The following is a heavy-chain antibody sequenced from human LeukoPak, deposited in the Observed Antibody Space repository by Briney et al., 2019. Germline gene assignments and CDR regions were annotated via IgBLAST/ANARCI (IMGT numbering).Heavy chain of an antibody. CDR2: MNPSTGNT. J-gene: IGHJ6*02. Sequence: ASVKASCKASGYTFSSYDINWVRQATGQGLEWMGWMNPSTGNTGYAQKFQGRVTMTRDTSTSTAYMELSSLKSEDTAVYYCARDGGYCSGGSCYAADYYYYYGMDVWGQGTTVTVSS. V-gene: IGHV1-8*01. D-gene: IGHD2-15*01. CDR1: GYTFSSYD. CDR3: ARDGGYCSGGSCYAADYYYYYGMDV.